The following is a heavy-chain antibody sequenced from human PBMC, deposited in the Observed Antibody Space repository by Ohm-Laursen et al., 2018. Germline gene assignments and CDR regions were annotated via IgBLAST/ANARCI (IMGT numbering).Heavy chain of an antibody. V-gene: IGHV3-23*01. CDR2: ISGSGGST. J-gene: IGHJ4*01. CDR1: GFTFSSYA. D-gene: IGHD2-8*01. Sequence: SLRLSCSATGFTFSSYAMSWVRQAPGKGLEWVSAISGSGGSTYYADSVKGRFTISRDNSKNTLYLQMNSLRAEDTAVYYCAKDPNGDYAFWGQGTLVTVSS. CDR3: AKDPNGDYAF.